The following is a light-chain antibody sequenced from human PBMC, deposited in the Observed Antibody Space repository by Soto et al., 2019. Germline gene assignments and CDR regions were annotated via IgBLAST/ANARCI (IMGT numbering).Light chain of an antibody. Sequence: QSALTQPASVSGSPGQSITISCTGGSSDLGGYNYASWFQQHPGKAPKLMIYEVTNRPSGVSNRFSGSKSGSTASLTISGLQAEDEADYYCSSYTSSNTLVFGTGTKVTVL. CDR3: SSYTSSNTLV. J-gene: IGLJ1*01. V-gene: IGLV2-14*01. CDR1: SSDLGGYNY. CDR2: EVT.